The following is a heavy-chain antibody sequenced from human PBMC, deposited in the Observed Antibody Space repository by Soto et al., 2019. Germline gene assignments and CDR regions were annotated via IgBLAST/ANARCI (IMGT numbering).Heavy chain of an antibody. D-gene: IGHD5-12*01. J-gene: IGHJ5*02. Sequence: ASVKVSCKVSGYTLTELSMHWVRQAPGKGLEWMGGFDPEDGETIYAQKFQGRVTMTEDTSTDTAYMELSSLRSEDTAVYYCATYWMATILNWFDPWGQGTLVTVSS. CDR2: FDPEDGET. V-gene: IGHV1-24*01. CDR1: GYTLTELS. CDR3: ATYWMATILNWFDP.